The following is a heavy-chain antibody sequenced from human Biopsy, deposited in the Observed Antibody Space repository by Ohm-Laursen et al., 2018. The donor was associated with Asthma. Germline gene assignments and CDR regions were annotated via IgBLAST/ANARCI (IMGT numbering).Heavy chain of an antibody. Sequence: SSVKVSCQSLGGTFNAYVIGWVRQAPGQGLEWMGGINSVFGTTTYPQKFQDRVTITADDSTSTVYMELSSLRSEDTAVYYCARKAGSCISRTCYSLDFWGQGTLVTVSS. CDR3: ARKAGSCISRTCYSLDF. CDR1: GGTFNAYV. D-gene: IGHD2-2*01. V-gene: IGHV1-69*01. CDR2: INSVFGTT. J-gene: IGHJ4*02.